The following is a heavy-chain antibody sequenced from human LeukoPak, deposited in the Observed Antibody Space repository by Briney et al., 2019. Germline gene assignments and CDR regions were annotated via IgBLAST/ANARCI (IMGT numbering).Heavy chain of an antibody. J-gene: IGHJ4*02. Sequence: GGSLRLSCAASGFTFSSYAMSWVRQAPGKGLEWVSAISGSGGSTYYADSVKGRFTISRDNSKNTLYLQMNSLRAEDTAVYYCAYSAWKYYYDSSGYKSDYWGQGTLVTVSS. CDR1: GFTFSSYA. V-gene: IGHV3-23*01. CDR2: ISGSGGST. D-gene: IGHD3-22*01. CDR3: AYSAWKYYYDSSGYKSDY.